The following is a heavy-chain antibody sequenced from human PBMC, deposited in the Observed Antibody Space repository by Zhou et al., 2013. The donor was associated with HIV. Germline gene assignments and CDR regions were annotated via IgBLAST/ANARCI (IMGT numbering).Heavy chain of an antibody. J-gene: IGHJ3*02. D-gene: IGHD3-10*01. Sequence: QVQLVQSGAEVKKPGASVKVSCKASGYTFTGYYMHWVRQAPGQGLEWMGWINPNSGGTNYAQKFQGRVTMTRDTSISTAYMELSRLRSDDTAVYYCARDRSKSPGGVNDAFDIWGQGTMVTVSS. CDR2: INPNSGGT. CDR1: GYTFTGYY. CDR3: ARDRSKSPGGVNDAFDI. V-gene: IGHV1-2*02.